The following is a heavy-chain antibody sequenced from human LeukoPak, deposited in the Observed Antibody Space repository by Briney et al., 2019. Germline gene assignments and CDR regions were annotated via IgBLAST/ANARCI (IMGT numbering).Heavy chain of an antibody. CDR1: GDSVSSNSAA. CDR2: TYYRSKWYN. D-gene: IGHD3-10*01. J-gene: IGHJ5*02. V-gene: IGHV6-1*01. CDR3: ARYYYGSGSSQNWFDP. Sequence: SQTPSLTCAISGDSVSSNSAAWNWIRQSPSRGLEWLGRTYYRSKWYNDYAVSVKSRITINPDTSKNQFSLQLNSVTPEDTAVYYCARYYYGSGSSQNWFDPWGQGTLVTVPS.